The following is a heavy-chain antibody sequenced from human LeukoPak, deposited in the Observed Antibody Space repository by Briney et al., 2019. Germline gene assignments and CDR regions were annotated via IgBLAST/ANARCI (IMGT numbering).Heavy chain of an antibody. V-gene: IGHV1-2*02. CDR1: GYTFTGYY. J-gene: IGHJ4*02. CDR2: INPNSGGT. CDR3: ARGPQVHCSGGSCYSRDDFDY. Sequence: GASVKVSCKASGYTFTGYYMHWVRHAPGQGLEWMGWINPNSGGTNYAQKFQGRVTMTRDTSISTAYMELSRLRSDDTAVYYCARGPQVHCSGGSCYSRDDFDYWGQGTLVTVSS. D-gene: IGHD2-15*01.